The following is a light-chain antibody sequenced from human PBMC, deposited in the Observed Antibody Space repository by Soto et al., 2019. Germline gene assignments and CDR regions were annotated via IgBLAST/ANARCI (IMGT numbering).Light chain of an antibody. CDR2: DAS. V-gene: IGKV3-20*01. CDR3: QQYGSSGT. CDR1: QSVSSY. J-gene: IGKJ1*01. Sequence: EIVLTQSPATLSLSPGERGTVSCRASQSVSSYLAWYQKKPGQAPRLLIYDASKRATGIPDRFSGSGSGTDFTLTISRLEPEDFAVYYCQQYGSSGTFGQGTKVDIK.